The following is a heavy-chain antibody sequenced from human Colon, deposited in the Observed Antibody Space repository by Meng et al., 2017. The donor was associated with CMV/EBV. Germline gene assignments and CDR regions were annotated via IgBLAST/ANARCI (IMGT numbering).Heavy chain of an antibody. CDR2: INHSGST. J-gene: IGHJ6*02. CDR1: GGSFSGYY. CDR3: AGGRSIGNGYGSYHYYYGLDV. D-gene: IGHD5-18*01. V-gene: IGHV4-34*01. Sequence: GSLRLSCAVYGGSFSGYYWSWIRQPPGKGLEWIGEINHSGSTKYNPSLKNRVTISADTSKNQFSLKLNSVTAADTAVYFCAGGRSIGNGYGSYHYYYGLDVWGQGTTVTVSS.